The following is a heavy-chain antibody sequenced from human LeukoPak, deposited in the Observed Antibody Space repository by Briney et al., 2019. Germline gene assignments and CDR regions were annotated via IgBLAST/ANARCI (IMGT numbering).Heavy chain of an antibody. CDR1: GYSISSGYY. CDR3: ARLVTAIPDY. J-gene: IGHJ4*02. CDR2: IYHSGST. Sequence: SETLSLTCTVSGYSISSGYYWGWIRQPPGKGLEWIGSIYHSGSTYYNPSLKSRVTISVDTSKNQFSLKLTSVTAADTAVYYCARLVTAIPDYWGQGNLVTVSS. V-gene: IGHV4-38-2*02. D-gene: IGHD2-21*02.